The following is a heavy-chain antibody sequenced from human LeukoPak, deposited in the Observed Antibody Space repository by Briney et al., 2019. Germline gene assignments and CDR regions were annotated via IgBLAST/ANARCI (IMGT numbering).Heavy chain of an antibody. CDR2: ITDSGST. V-gene: IGHV4-34*01. J-gene: IGHJ4*02. CDR1: VESFSGYY. Sequence: SETLSLTCAVYVESFSGYYWSWIRRPPGKGLEWIGEITDSGSTKYNPSLKSRATISADTSKNQFSLKVTSVTAADTAVYYCAREPPGGDYFDYWGQGTLVTVSS. CDR3: AREPPGGDYFDY. D-gene: IGHD3-10*01.